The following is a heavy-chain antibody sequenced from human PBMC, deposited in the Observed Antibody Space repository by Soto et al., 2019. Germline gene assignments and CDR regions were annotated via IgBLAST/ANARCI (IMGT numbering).Heavy chain of an antibody. CDR3: AKGVEVDYYGSGSPPGPFHY. V-gene: IGHV3-23*01. CDR2: ISGSGGST. D-gene: IGHD3-10*01. CDR1: GFTFSSYA. Sequence: PGGSLRLSCAASGFTFSSYAMSWVRQAPGKGLEWVSAISGSGGSTYYADSVKGRFTISRDNSKNTLYLQMNSLRAEDTAVYYCAKGVEVDYYGSGSPPGPFHYWGQGTLVTVSS. J-gene: IGHJ4*02.